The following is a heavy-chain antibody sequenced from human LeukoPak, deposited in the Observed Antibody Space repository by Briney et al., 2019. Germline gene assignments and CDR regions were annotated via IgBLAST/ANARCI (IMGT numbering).Heavy chain of an antibody. CDR3: ARASGGARTHYYYGMDV. J-gene: IGHJ6*04. CDR1: GGTFSRYA. D-gene: IGHD2-15*01. CDR2: IIPIFGTA. Sequence: SVNVSCKASGGTFSRYAISWVRQAPGQGLEWMGGIIPIFGTANYAQKFQGRGTITADESTSTAYMELSSLRSEDTAVYYCARASGGARTHYYYGMDVWGKGTTVTVSS. V-gene: IGHV1-69*01.